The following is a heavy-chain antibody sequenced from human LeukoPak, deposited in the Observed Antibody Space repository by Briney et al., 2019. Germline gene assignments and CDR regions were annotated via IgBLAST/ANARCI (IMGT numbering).Heavy chain of an antibody. CDR2: IRYDGSNK. CDR3: AKDGPYYDNLSGYRRTSAYYFDY. J-gene: IGHJ4*02. D-gene: IGHD3-9*01. CDR1: GFTFSNYG. Sequence: GGSLRLSCAASGFTFSNYGMHWVRQAPGKGLEWVAFIRYDGSNKYYADSVKGRFTISRDKSKNTVNLQMNSLRGEDTAVYYCAKDGPYYDNLSGYRRTSAYYFDYWGQGTLVTVSS. V-gene: IGHV3-30*02.